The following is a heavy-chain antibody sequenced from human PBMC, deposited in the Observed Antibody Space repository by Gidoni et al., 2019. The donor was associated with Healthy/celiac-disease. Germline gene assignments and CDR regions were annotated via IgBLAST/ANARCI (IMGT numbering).Heavy chain of an antibody. D-gene: IGHD1-20*01. CDR3: ARAMGITGKRWFDP. V-gene: IGHV4-38-2*01. CDR1: GYSISSGYY. J-gene: IGHJ5*02. CDR2: IYHSGST. Sequence: QVQLQESGPGLVKPSETLSLTCAVSGYSISSGYYWGWIRQPPGKGLELIGSIYHSGSTYYNPSLKSLVTISVDTSKNQFSLKLSSVTAADTSVYYCARAMGITGKRWFDPWGQGTLVTDSS.